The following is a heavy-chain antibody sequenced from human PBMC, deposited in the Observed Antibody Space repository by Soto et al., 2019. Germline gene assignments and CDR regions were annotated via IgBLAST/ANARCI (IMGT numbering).Heavy chain of an antibody. Sequence: QVQLVESGGGVVQPGRSLRLSCAASGFTFSSYGMHWVRQAPGKGLEWVAVISYDGSNKYYADSVKGRFTISRDNSKNTLYLQMNSLRAEDTAVYYCAKDRGYSHGLALDDYWGQGTLVTVSS. J-gene: IGHJ4*02. V-gene: IGHV3-30*18. D-gene: IGHD5-18*01. CDR1: GFTFSSYG. CDR2: ISYDGSNK. CDR3: AKDRGYSHGLALDDY.